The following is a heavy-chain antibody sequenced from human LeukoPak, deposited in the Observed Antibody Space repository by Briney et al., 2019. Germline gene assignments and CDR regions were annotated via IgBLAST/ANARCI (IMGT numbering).Heavy chain of an antibody. CDR3: ARTPAGIAVAAPYYYMDV. V-gene: IGHV2-70*11. D-gene: IGHD6-19*01. J-gene: IGHJ6*03. Sequence: ESGPALVKPTQTLTLTCTFSGFSLSTSGMCVSWIRQPPGKALEWLARIDWDDDKYYSTSLKTRLTISKDTSKNQVVLTMTNMDPVDTATYYCARTPAGIAVAAPYYYMDVWGKGTTVTVSS. CDR1: GFSLSTSGMC. CDR2: IDWDDDK.